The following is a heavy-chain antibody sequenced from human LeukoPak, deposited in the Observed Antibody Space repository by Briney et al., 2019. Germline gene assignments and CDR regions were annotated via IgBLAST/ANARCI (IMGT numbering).Heavy chain of an antibody. Sequence: PSETLSLTCTVSGGSISSYYWSWIRQPPGKGLEWIGYIYTSGSTNYNPSLKSRVTISVDTSKNQFSLKLSSVTAADTAVYYCARHLVAAASNYYYYYMDVWGKGTTVTVSS. J-gene: IGHJ6*03. D-gene: IGHD6-13*01. CDR1: GGSISSYY. V-gene: IGHV4-4*09. CDR3: ARHLVAAASNYYYYYMDV. CDR2: IYTSGST.